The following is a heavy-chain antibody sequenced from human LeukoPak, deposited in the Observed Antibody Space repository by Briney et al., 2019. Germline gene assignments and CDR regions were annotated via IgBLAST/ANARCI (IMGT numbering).Heavy chain of an antibody. CDR2: ISSNGGST. Sequence: VQPGGSLRLPCSASGFTFSRYAMHWVRQAPGKGLEYVSGISSNGGSTYYADSVKGRFTISRDNSKNTLYLQMSSLRAEDTAVYYCVKSGSYYNEPYYFDYWGQGTLVTVSS. J-gene: IGHJ4*02. D-gene: IGHD3-10*01. CDR1: GFTFSRYA. CDR3: VKSGSYYNEPYYFDY. V-gene: IGHV3-64D*06.